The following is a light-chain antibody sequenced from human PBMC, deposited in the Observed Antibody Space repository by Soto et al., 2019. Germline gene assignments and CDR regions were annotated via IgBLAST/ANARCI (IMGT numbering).Light chain of an antibody. CDR1: SSDVGGSNY. CDR3: SSYTSTAPGVL. CDR2: DVS. J-gene: IGLJ2*01. V-gene: IGLV2-14*03. Sequence: QSALTQPASVSGSPGQSITISCSGTSSDVGGSNYVSWYQQHPGEAPKLMIYDVSYRPSGVSNRFSGSKSGNTASLTISGLQAEDEADYFCSSYTSTAPGVLFGGETKVTVL.